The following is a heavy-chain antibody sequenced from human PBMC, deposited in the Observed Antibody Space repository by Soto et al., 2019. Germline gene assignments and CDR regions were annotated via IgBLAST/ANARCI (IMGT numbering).Heavy chain of an antibody. V-gene: IGHV4-59*08. D-gene: IGHD2-2*01. CDR1: GGSLSSYY. Sequence: SETLSLTCTVSGGSLSSYYWSWIRQPPGKGLEWIGYIYYSGSTNYNPSLKSRVTISVDTSKNQFSLKLSSVTAADTAVYYCARLPPSYRLAAMPFYFDYWGQGTLVTVSS. J-gene: IGHJ4*02. CDR3: ARLPPSYRLAAMPFYFDY. CDR2: IYYSGST.